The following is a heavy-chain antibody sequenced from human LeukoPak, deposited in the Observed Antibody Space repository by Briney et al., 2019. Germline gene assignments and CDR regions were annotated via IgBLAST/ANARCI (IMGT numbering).Heavy chain of an antibody. D-gene: IGHD3-22*01. CDR2: ITSSSSYI. CDR1: GFTFSSYS. V-gene: IGHV3-21*05. J-gene: IGHJ4*02. Sequence: GGSLRLSCVTSGFTFSSYSMNWVRQAPGKGLEWVSYITSSSSYIYYADSVKGRFTISRDNAKNSLYLQMNSLRAEDTAVYYCARHVVAVGFDYWGQGTLVTVSS. CDR3: ARHVVAVGFDY.